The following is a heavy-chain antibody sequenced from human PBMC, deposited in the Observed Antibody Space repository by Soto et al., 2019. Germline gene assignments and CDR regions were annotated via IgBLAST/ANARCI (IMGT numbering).Heavy chain of an antibody. CDR3: ARGLGGRMDD. J-gene: IGHJ6*02. Sequence: QVQLVQSGAEVKKPGSSVRVSCKASGTIFSSYTISWVRQAPGQGLEWMGRIIPILGETNSAQKFQGRVTLTADKSTNTADMQLNSRILEDTAVYYCARGLGGRMDDWGQGTTVTVSS. CDR1: GTIFSSYT. D-gene: IGHD3-16*01. V-gene: IGHV1-69*08. CDR2: IIPILGET.